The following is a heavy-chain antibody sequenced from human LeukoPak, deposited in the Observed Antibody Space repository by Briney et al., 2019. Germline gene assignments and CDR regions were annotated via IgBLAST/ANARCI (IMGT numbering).Heavy chain of an antibody. J-gene: IGHJ3*02. CDR3: ARERNSGPSRGAFDI. V-gene: IGHV3-30*04. D-gene: IGHD1-26*01. CDR1: GFTFSSYA. CDR2: ISYDGSNK. Sequence: GGSLRLSCAASGFTFSSYAMHWVRQAPGKGLEWVAVISYDGSNKYYADSVKGRFTISRDNSKNTLYLQMNSLRAEDTAVYYCARERNSGPSRGAFDIWGQGTMVTVSS.